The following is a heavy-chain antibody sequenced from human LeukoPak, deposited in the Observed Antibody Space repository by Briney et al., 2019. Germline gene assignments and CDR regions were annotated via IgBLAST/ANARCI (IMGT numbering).Heavy chain of an antibody. V-gene: IGHV3-23*01. Sequence: GGSLRLSCAASGFTFDDYTMHWVRQAPGKGLEWVSAISGSGGSTYYADSVKGRFTISRDNSKNTLYLQMNSLRAEDTAVYYCAKAPRSYYYGEFDPWGQGTLVTVSS. CDR1: GFTFDDYT. CDR3: AKAPRSYYYGEFDP. CDR2: ISGSGGST. J-gene: IGHJ5*02. D-gene: IGHD3-10*01.